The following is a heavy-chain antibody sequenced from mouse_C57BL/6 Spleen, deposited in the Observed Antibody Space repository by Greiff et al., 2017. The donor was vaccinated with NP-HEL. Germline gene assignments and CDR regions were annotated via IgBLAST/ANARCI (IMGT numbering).Heavy chain of an antibody. CDR3: ARVYGSRGAWFAY. J-gene: IGHJ3*01. V-gene: IGHV14-2*01. CDR2: IDPEDGET. Sequence: VHVKQSGAELVKPGASVKLSCTASGFNIKDYYMHWVKQRTEQGLEWIGRIDPEDGETKYAPKFQGKATITADTSSNTAYLQLSSLTSEDTAVYYCARVYGSRGAWFAYWGQGTLVTVSA. CDR1: GFNIKDYY. D-gene: IGHD1-1*01.